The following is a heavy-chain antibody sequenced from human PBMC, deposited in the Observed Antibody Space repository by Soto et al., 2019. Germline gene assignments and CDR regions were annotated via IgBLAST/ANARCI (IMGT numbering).Heavy chain of an antibody. Sequence: SETLSLTCAVYGGSFSGYYWSWIRQPPGKGLEWIGEINHSGSTNYNPSLKSRVTISVDTSKNQFSLKLSSVTAADTAVYYCARGETTGTTLYYYYGMDVWGQGTTVTVSS. V-gene: IGHV4-34*01. CDR1: GGSFSGYY. CDR2: INHSGST. D-gene: IGHD1-1*01. CDR3: ARGETTGTTLYYYYGMDV. J-gene: IGHJ6*02.